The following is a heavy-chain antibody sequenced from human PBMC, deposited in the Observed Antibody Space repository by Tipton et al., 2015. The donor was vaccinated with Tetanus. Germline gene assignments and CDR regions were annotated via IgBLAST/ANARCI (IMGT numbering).Heavy chain of an antibody. J-gene: IGHJ6*02. V-gene: IGHV3-21*04. CDR3: ARDRRSNIAAAGYGRAV. Sequence: SLRLSCGVSGFIFSSYTMNWVRQSLGKALEWISSISSTRGYIYDADSMKGRFTVSRDNAKNSVYLQMSSLRDDDTAIYYCARDRRSNIAAAGYGRAVWGQGSPVTAPS. D-gene: IGHD6-25*01. CDR2: ISSTRGYI. CDR1: GFIFSSYT.